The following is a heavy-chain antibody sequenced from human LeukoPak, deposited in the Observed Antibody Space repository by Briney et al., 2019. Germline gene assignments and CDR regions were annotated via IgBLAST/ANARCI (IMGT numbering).Heavy chain of an antibody. J-gene: IGHJ6*03. CDR3: ARKKEDWNYYYYYYMDV. D-gene: IGHD1-1*01. Sequence: ASVKVSCKASGYTFTSYGISWVRQAPGQGLEWMGWISAYNGNTNYAQKLQGRVTMTTDTSTSTAYMELRSLRSDDTAVYYCARKKEDWNYYYYYYMDVWGKGTTVTVSS. CDR1: GYTFTSYG. V-gene: IGHV1-18*01. CDR2: ISAYNGNT.